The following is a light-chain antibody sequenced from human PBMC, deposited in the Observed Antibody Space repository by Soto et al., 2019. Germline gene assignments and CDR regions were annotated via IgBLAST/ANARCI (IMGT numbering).Light chain of an antibody. Sequence: EIVLTQSPVTLSLSPGERAPLSCRASQTLSNSFIAWYQQKPGQAPRLLIYDTSSRATGVPDRYSASGSGTDFTLTISRLEPEDFAVFFCQQYGTSEIIFGQGTRLEIK. V-gene: IGKV3-20*01. CDR2: DTS. J-gene: IGKJ5*01. CDR1: QTLSNSF. CDR3: QQYGTSEII.